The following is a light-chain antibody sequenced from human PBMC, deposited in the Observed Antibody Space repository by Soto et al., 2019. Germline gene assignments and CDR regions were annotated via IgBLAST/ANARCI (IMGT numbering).Light chain of an antibody. Sequence: IQVTQSPCFLSASLADRDTITCRARQGISRDLAWYRQKPGKAPKLLIHTAYTLHTGVPSRLSGSGSGTDFTLTISSLQPEDFATYYSQQFHSYPITFGQGTRLEIK. CDR2: TAY. V-gene: IGKV1-9*01. CDR1: QGISRD. CDR3: QQFHSYPIT. J-gene: IGKJ5*01.